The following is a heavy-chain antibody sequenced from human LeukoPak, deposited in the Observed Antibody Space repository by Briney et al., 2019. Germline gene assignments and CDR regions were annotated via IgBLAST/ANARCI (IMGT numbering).Heavy chain of an antibody. Sequence: DSVTVSCLLSAYTFTSYCTSCVRQAPAQGRRWMGWISAYKGKTKYAQKLQGRVSMNTDTSTSTAYMELRSQRADGGDVYYCARESYSSGWFNIWGQGTMVTVSS. CDR3: ARESYSSGWFNI. CDR2: ISAYKGKT. V-gene: IGHV1-18*01. CDR1: AYTFTSYC. J-gene: IGHJ3*02. D-gene: IGHD6-19*01.